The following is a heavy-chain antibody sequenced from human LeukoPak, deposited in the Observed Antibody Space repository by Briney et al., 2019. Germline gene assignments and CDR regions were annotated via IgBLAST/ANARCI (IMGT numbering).Heavy chain of an antibody. V-gene: IGHV1-2*02. Sequence: ASVKVSCKASGYTFTAYYMHWVRQAPGQGLEWMGWNNPNSGGTNYAQKFQGRVSMTRDTSISTAYMELSRLRSDDTAVYYCARVVVEAYYYDSSGSGPVDYWGQGTLVTVSS. D-gene: IGHD3-22*01. J-gene: IGHJ4*02. CDR2: NNPNSGGT. CDR3: ARVVVEAYYYDSSGSGPVDY. CDR1: GYTFTAYY.